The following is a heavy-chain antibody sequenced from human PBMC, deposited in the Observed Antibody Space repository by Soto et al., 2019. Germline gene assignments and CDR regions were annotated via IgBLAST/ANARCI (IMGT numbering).Heavy chain of an antibody. CDR1: GYTFSYYW. CDR3: ARLGIGVAGTRSGADY. Sequence: GESLKISCKGSGYTFSYYWIGWVRQMPGKGLEWMAIIYPGDSDTTYSPSFQGQVTISADRSISNAYLQWSSLKASETAMYYCARLGIGVAGTRSGADYWGQRTLVTVS. CDR2: IYPGDSDT. D-gene: IGHD6-19*01. J-gene: IGHJ4*02. V-gene: IGHV5-51*01.